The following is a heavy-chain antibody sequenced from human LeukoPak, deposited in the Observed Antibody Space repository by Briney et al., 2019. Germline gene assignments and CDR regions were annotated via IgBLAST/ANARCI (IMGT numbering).Heavy chain of an antibody. V-gene: IGHV4-34*01. J-gene: IGHJ5*02. Sequence: PSETLSLTCAVYGGSFSGYYWSWIRQPPGKGLEWIGEINHSGSTNYNPSLKSRVTISVDTSKNQFSLKLSSVTAADTAVYYCARHKGRGYSRYNWFDPWGQGTLVTVSS. D-gene: IGHD5-18*01. CDR1: GGSFSGYY. CDR3: ARHKGRGYSRYNWFDP. CDR2: INHSGST.